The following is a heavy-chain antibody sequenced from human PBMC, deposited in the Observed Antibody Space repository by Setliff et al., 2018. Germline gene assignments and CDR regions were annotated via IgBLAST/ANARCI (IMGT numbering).Heavy chain of an antibody. Sequence: SETLSLTFSVSGDSIGRGGYYWSWIRQQPGKGLEWIASIYYSGSTYYNPSLKSRLRVSMDSSKNQFYLDLGSVTAADTAVYYCARDRRGGYGAINWFDPWGQGTLVTVSS. CDR1: GDSIGRGGYY. D-gene: IGHD3-16*01. V-gene: IGHV4-31*03. CDR2: IYYSGST. CDR3: ARDRRGGYGAINWFDP. J-gene: IGHJ5*02.